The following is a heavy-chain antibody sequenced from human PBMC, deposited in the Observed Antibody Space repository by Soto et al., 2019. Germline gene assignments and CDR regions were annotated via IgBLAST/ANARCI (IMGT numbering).Heavy chain of an antibody. CDR2: IIPIFGTA. V-gene: IGHV1-69*13. CDR3: ARGEEQWLVQDYYYGMDV. Sequence: AAPVEVSCKASGGTFSSYSISWVRQAPGQRLEWMGGIIPIFGTANYAQKFQGRVTITADESTSTAYMELSSLRSEDTAVYYCARGEEQWLVQDYYYGMDVWGQGTTVTVSS. J-gene: IGHJ6*02. D-gene: IGHD6-19*01. CDR1: GGTFSSYS.